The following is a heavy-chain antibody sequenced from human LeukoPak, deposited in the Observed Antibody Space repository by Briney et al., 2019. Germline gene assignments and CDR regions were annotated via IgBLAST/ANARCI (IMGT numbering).Heavy chain of an antibody. V-gene: IGHV3-11*01. J-gene: IGHJ4*02. D-gene: IGHD6-13*01. CDR1: GFTFSDYY. Sequence: GGSLRLSCAASGFTFSDYYMSWIRQAPGKGLEWVSYISSSGSTIYYADSVKGRFTISRDNAKNSLYLQMNSLRAEDTAVYFCSKGGSSWSRWDYWGQGTLVTVSS. CDR2: ISSSGSTI. CDR3: SKGGSSWSRWDY.